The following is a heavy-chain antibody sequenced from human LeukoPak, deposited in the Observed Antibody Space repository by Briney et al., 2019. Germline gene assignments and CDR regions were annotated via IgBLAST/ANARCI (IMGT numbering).Heavy chain of an antibody. D-gene: IGHD2-15*01. J-gene: IGHJ1*01. CDR1: GYTFTSYG. Sequence: GASVKVSCKASGYTFTSYGISWVRQAPGQGLEWMGWMSAYNGNTNYAQKLQGRVTMTTDTSTSTAYMELRSLRSDDTAVYYCARGTEYCSGGSCKAYFQHWGQGTLVTVSS. V-gene: IGHV1-18*01. CDR3: ARGTEYCSGGSCKAYFQH. CDR2: MSAYNGNT.